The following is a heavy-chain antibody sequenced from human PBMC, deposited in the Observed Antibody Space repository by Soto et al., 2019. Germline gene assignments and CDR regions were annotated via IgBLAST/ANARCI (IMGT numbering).Heavy chain of an antibody. J-gene: IGHJ6*02. V-gene: IGHV1-18*01. Sequence: QVQLVQSGAEVKKPGASVKVSCKASGYTFTSYGISWVRQAPGQGLEWMGWISAYNGNTNYAQKLQGRVTMTTDTSTNTAYMELRRRRSDDTAVYYGASADYYSYGMDVWGQGTTVTVSS. CDR3: ASADYYSYGMDV. CDR1: GYTFTSYG. CDR2: ISAYNGNT.